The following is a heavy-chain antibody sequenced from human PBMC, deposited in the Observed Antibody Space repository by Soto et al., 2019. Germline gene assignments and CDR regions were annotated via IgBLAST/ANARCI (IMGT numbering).Heavy chain of an antibody. V-gene: IGHV4-59*01. D-gene: IGHD3-22*01. CDR2: IYYSGST. CDR1: GGSISSYY. CDR3: ARGYDSSGYYFGYYYYGMDV. J-gene: IGHJ6*02. Sequence: LSLTCTVSGGSISSYYWSWIRQPPGRGLEWIGYIYYSGSTNYNPSLKSRVTISVDTSKNQFSLKLSSVTAADTAVYYCARGYDSSGYYFGYYYYGMDVWGQGXTVTVSS.